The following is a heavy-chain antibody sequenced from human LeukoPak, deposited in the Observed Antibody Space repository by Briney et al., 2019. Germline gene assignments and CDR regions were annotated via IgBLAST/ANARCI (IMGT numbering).Heavy chain of an antibody. Sequence: SETLSLTCTVSGGSISSGTYYWNWIRQPAGKGLEWIGRIYTSGSTNYNPSLKSRVTISVDTSRNQFSLKLSSVTAADTAVYYCARLTYFYDSSGYYWESFDYWGQGTLVTVSS. CDR2: IYTSGST. V-gene: IGHV4-61*02. J-gene: IGHJ4*02. CDR3: ARLTYFYDSSGYYWESFDY. CDR1: GGSISSGTYY. D-gene: IGHD3-22*01.